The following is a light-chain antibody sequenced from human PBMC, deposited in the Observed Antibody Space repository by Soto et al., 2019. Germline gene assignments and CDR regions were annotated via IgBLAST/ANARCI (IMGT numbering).Light chain of an antibody. CDR2: GNS. J-gene: IGLJ3*02. CDR3: QSYDSLSGWV. V-gene: IGLV1-40*01. Sequence: QSVLTQPPSVSAAPGQKVTISCSGSSSNIGASYDVHWYQQAPGTAPKVLIYGNSNRPSGVPDRFSGSKSGTSASLAITGLQAEDEADYYCQSYDSLSGWVFGGGTKVTVL. CDR1: SSNIGASYD.